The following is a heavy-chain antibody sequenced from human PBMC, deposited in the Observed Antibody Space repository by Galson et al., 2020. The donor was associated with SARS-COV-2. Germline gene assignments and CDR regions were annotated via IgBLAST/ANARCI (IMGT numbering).Heavy chain of an antibody. CDR1: GGSFSGYY. J-gene: IGHJ4*02. Sequence: SESLSLTCGVSGGSFSGYYWSWILQSPGKGLEWIGEINHRGFTDYNPSLKSRVTISVDTSKNQFSLKLNSVTAADTAVYYCARGGRYSHFHYWGQGTLVVVSS. V-gene: IGHV4-34*01. D-gene: IGHD3-9*01. CDR3: ARGGRYSHFHY. CDR2: INHRGFT.